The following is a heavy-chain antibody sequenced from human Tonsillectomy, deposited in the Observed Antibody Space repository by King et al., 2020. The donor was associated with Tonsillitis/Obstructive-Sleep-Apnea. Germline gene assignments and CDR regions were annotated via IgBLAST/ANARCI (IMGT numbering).Heavy chain of an antibody. CDR3: TTDRVVSGAAFDN. CDR2: IKRKSDGGTT. D-gene: IGHD2/OR15-2a*01. Sequence: VQLVESGGGLVKPGGSLRLSCAASGYSFSDDWMSWVSQAPGKGLEWGGRIKRKSDGGTTDYGAPVKGRVTISRDDSRNTLYLQMNSLKNEDTALYYWTTDRVVSGAAFDNWGQGTLVTVSS. J-gene: IGHJ4*02. V-gene: IGHV3-15*01. CDR1: GYSFSDDW.